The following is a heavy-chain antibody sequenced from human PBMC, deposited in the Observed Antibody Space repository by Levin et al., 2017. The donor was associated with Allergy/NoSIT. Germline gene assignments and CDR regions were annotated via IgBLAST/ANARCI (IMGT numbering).Heavy chain of an antibody. V-gene: IGHV4-39*01. D-gene: IGHD5-18*01. CDR3: ARRYTPLGRGVFDY. CDR1: GGSISSSSYY. J-gene: IGHJ4*02. Sequence: GSLRLSCTVSGGSISSSSYYWAWIRQPPGKGLDWIGSIYSIGSPYYNPSLESRVTISLDTSKKQFSLKLSSVTAADTAVYYCARRYTPLGRGVFDYWGQGALVTVSS. CDR2: IYSIGSP.